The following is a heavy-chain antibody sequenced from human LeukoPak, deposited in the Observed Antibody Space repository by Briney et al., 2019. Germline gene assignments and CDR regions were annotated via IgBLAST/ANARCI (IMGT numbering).Heavy chain of an antibody. CDR1: VYTFNRFG. CDR3: ARGPSGSYDEGYFDY. CDR2: ISDYKDNT. V-gene: IGHV1-18*01. D-gene: IGHD1-26*01. Sequence: ASVNFSCKASVYTFNRFGIIWVPDAPGQGRECMGWISDYKDNTNYTQTLQGRDTMTTDTSTSTAYMELRSLRSDDRAVYYCARGPSGSYDEGYFDYWGKASLVTVCS. J-gene: IGHJ4*02.